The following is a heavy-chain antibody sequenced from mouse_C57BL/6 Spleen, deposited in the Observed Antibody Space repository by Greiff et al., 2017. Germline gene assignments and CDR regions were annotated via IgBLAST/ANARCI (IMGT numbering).Heavy chain of an antibody. CDR1: GYTFTSYD. Sequence: VQLQQSGPELVKPGASVTLSCKASGYTFTSYDINWVKQRPGQGLAWIGWIYPRDGSTKSTEKFKGKATLTVDTSSRTLYMGLHRLTSEASAVSLCARGGTTVFYWYCDVWGTGTTVTVSS. J-gene: IGHJ1*03. V-gene: IGHV1-85*01. CDR2: IYPRDGST. D-gene: IGHD1-1*01. CDR3: ARGGTTVFYWYCDV.